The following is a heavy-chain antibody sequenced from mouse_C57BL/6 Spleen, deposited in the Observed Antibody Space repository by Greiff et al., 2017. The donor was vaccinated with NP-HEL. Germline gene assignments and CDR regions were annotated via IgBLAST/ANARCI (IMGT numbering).Heavy chain of an antibody. V-gene: IGHV1-61*01. Sequence: QVQLQQPGAELVRPGSSVKLSCKASGYTFTSYWMDWVKQRPGQGLEWIGNIYTSDSETHYNQKFKDKATLTVDKSSSTAYMQLSSLTSEDSAVYYCARRDYGTYWGQGTTLTVSS. CDR3: ARRDYGTY. CDR2: IYTSDSET. J-gene: IGHJ2*01. D-gene: IGHD1-1*01. CDR1: GYTFTSYW.